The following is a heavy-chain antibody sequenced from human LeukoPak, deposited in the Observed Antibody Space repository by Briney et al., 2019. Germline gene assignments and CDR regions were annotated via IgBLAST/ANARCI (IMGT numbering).Heavy chain of an antibody. J-gene: IGHJ4*02. D-gene: IGHD4-17*01. CDR2: IYLRGNT. Sequence: SETLSLTCAISGGSISSSNWWTWVRQPPGKGLEWVGEIYLRGNTNYNPSLESRATISVDESKTQLSLRLESVTAADTAVCYCARGTITTVTDSWGPGTLVTVSS. V-gene: IGHV4-4*02. CDR1: GGSISSSNW. CDR3: ARGTITTVTDS.